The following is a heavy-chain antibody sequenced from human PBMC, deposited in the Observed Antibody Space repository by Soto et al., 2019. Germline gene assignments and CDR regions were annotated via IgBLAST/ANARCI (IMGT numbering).Heavy chain of an antibody. Sequence: PSETLSLTCTVSDGSISTYFCNWIRQPAGKGLEWIGRIDNSGNTNYNPSLKSRVTMSADTSRNQFSLKLTSVTAADTAVYYCARGGQDFWSGPFDYWGQGALVTVSS. D-gene: IGHD3-3*01. CDR2: IDNSGNT. J-gene: IGHJ4*02. CDR3: ARGGQDFWSGPFDY. V-gene: IGHV4-4*07. CDR1: DGSISTYF.